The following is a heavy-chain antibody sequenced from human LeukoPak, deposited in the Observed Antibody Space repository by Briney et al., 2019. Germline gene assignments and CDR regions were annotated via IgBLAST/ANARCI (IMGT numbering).Heavy chain of an antibody. D-gene: IGHD4-23*01. Sequence: PGGSLRLSCAASGFTVSNNYMSWVRQAPGRGLEWVSVIYSGGNTYYADSVKGRFTISRDNSKNTLYLQMNSLRADDTAVYYCARDSGTTVGYFDYWGQGTLVTVSS. CDR1: GFTVSNNY. V-gene: IGHV3-66*01. J-gene: IGHJ4*02. CDR2: IYSGGNT. CDR3: ARDSGTTVGYFDY.